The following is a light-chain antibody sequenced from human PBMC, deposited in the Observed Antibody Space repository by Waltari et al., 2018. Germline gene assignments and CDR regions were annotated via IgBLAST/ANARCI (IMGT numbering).Light chain of an antibody. Sequence: LSPGERATLSCRASQSISKYLVWYQQRPGHAPRLLIYAASTRATGIPDRFSGSGFGTDFTLTISRLEPEDFAMYYCQNHERLPATFGQGTKVEIK. CDR1: QSISKY. V-gene: IGKV3-11*01. CDR3: QNHERLPAT. J-gene: IGKJ1*01. CDR2: AAS.